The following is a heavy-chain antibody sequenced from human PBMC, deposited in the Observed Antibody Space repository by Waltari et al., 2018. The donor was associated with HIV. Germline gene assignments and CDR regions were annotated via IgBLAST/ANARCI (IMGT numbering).Heavy chain of an antibody. CDR1: GFTFSSYA. Sequence: QVQLVESGGGVVQPGRSLRLSCAASGFTFSSYAMHWVRQAPGKGLEWVAVISYDGSNKYYADAVKGRFTISRDNSKNTLYLQMNSLRAEDTAVYYCARVRGLLWFGELTAWGQGTLVTVSS. D-gene: IGHD3-10*01. J-gene: IGHJ4*02. V-gene: IGHV3-30*04. CDR2: ISYDGSNK. CDR3: ARVRGLLWFGELTA.